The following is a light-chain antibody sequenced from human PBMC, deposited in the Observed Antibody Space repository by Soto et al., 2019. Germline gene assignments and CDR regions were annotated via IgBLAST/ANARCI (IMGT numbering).Light chain of an antibody. CDR1: SSDVGGYNY. J-gene: IGLJ2*01. CDR3: TSYTNSGTLVV. CDR2: DVS. Sequence: QSALTQPASVTGYPGQSIAISCTGTSSDVGGYNYVSWYQQHPGKAPKLMIYDVSNRPSGISNRFSGSKSGNTASLTISGLQAEDEADYYCTSYTNSGTLVVFGGGTKLTVL. V-gene: IGLV2-14*01.